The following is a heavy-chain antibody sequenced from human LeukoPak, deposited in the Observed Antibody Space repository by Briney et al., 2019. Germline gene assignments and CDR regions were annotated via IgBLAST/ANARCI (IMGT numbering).Heavy chain of an antibody. CDR3: ARDRLKAAMVYYYYDMDV. Sequence: SVKVSCKASGGTFSSYAISWVRQAPGQGLEWMGRIIPIFGIANYAQKFQGRVTITADKSTSTAYMELSSLRSEDTAVYYCARDRLKAAMVYYYYDMDVWGQGTTVTVSS. CDR2: IIPIFGIA. V-gene: IGHV1-69*04. CDR1: GGTFSSYA. J-gene: IGHJ6*02. D-gene: IGHD5-18*01.